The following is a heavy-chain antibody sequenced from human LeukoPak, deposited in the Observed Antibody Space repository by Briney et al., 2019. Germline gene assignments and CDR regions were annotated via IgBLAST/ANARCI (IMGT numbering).Heavy chain of an antibody. CDR1: GFAFGTYS. V-gene: IGHV3-48*04. CDR2: VSSSGTTV. J-gene: IGHJ5*02. Sequence: PGGSLRLSCVASGFAFGTYSMNWVRQSPEKGLEWVSYVSSSGTTVYYTDSVKGRFTISRDNAKNSLYLQMNSLRAEDTAVYYCARDRVAGTVSGWFDPWGQGTLVTVSS. CDR3: ARDRVAGTVSGWFDP. D-gene: IGHD1-7*01.